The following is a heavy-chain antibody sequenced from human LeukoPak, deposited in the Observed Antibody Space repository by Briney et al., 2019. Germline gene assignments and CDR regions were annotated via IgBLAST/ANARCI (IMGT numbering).Heavy chain of an antibody. Sequence: ASGKVACKVSGYTLTELSMHWVRQAPGKGRGWMGGFDPEDGETIYAQKFQGRVTMTEDTSTDTAYMELSSLRSEDTAVYYCATQRGYSYGYDGRAYYFDYWGQGTLVTVSS. CDR3: ATQRGYSYGYDGRAYYFDY. CDR2: FDPEDGET. D-gene: IGHD5-18*01. V-gene: IGHV1-24*01. J-gene: IGHJ4*02. CDR1: GYTLTELS.